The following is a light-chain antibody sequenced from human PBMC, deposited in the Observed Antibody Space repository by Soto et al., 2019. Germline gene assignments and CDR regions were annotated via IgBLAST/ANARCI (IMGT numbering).Light chain of an antibody. CDR2: DVS. CDR3: CSYAGSYTRYV. Sequence: QSALTQPRSVSGSPGQSVTISCTGTSSDVGGYNYVSWYQQHPGKAPKLMIYDVSKRPSGAPDRFSGSKSGNTASLTISGLQAEDEADYYCCSYAGSYTRYVFGTGTKVTV. CDR1: SSDVGGYNY. J-gene: IGLJ1*01. V-gene: IGLV2-11*01.